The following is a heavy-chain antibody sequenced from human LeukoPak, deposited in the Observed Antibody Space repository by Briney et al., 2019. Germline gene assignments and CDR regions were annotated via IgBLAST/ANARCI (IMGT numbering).Heavy chain of an antibody. D-gene: IGHD2-2*01. V-gene: IGHV3-23*01. CDR3: AKDPSGTVVVPAASDY. J-gene: IGHJ4*02. Sequence: GGSLRLSCRASGFTFSSYAMSWVRQAPGKGLEWVSAISGSGGSTYYADSVKGRFTISRDNSKNTLYLQMNSLRAEDTAVYYCAKDPSGTVVVPAASDYWGQGTLVTVSS. CDR2: ISGSGGST. CDR1: GFTFSSYA.